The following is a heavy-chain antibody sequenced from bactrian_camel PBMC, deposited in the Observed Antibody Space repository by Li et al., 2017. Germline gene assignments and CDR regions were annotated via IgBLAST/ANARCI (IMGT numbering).Heavy chain of an antibody. J-gene: IGHJ4*01. CDR3: AARERNVGSWSTFTTYNY. Sequence: VQLVESGGELVQPGGSLTLSCAVSPDIHGLNYIAWFRQAPGKEREGVASIYTGAGNTYYSDSVMGRFTISHDNAKNTVYLQMNSLKPEDTAMYYCAARERNVGSWSTFTTYNYWGQGTQVTVS. D-gene: IGHD6*01. CDR2: IYTGAGNT. CDR1: PDIHGLNY. V-gene: IGHV3S54*01.